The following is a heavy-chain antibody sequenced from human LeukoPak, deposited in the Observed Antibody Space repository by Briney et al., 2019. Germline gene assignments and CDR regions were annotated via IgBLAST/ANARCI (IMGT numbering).Heavy chain of an antibody. J-gene: IGHJ4*02. CDR1: GFTFSSYG. V-gene: IGHV3-33*01. Sequence: GRSLRLSCAASGFTFSSYGMHWVRQAPGKGLEWVAVIWYDGSNKYYADSVKGRFTISRDNSKNTLYLQMNSLRAEDTAVYYCARDSGYSDYWGQGTLATVSS. CDR3: ARDSGYSDY. D-gene: IGHD3-22*01. CDR2: IWYDGSNK.